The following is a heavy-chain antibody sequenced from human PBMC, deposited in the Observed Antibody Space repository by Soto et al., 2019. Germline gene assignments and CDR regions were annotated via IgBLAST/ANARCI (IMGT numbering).Heavy chain of an antibody. CDR3: ARGGITGTTGRWFDL. Sequence: KTSETLSLTCAVYGGSFSGYYWSWIRQPPGKGLEWIGEINHSGSTNYNPSLKSRVTISVDTSKNQFSLKLSSVTAADTAVYYCARGGITGTTGRWFDLWGQGTLVTVSS. D-gene: IGHD1-7*01. J-gene: IGHJ5*02. CDR1: GGSFSGYY. V-gene: IGHV4-34*01. CDR2: INHSGST.